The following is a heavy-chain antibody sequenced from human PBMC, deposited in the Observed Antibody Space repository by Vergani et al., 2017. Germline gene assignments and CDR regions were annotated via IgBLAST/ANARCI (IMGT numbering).Heavy chain of an antibody. Sequence: VQLVESGGGLVKPGGSLRLSCAASGFTFSNAWMSWVRQAPGKGLEWVGRIKSKTDGGTTDYAAPVKGRFTISRDNAKNALYLQMNSLRAEDTAVYYCAKDVGDGPENYFDYWGQGTLVTVSS. CDR3: AKDVGDGPENYFDY. V-gene: IGHV3-15*01. D-gene: IGHD1-14*01. J-gene: IGHJ4*02. CDR2: IKSKTDGGTT. CDR1: GFTFSNAW.